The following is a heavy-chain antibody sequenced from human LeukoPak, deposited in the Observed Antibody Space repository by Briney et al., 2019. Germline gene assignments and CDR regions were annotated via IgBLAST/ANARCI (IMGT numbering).Heavy chain of an antibody. Sequence: SQTLSLTCTVSGGYIGRGGYYVSWIRQHPVKGLEWIGYIYYSGSTYYNPSLKSRVTISVDTSKNQFSLKLSSVTAADTAVYYCARAPGLDGDYFDYWGQGTLVTVSS. CDR3: ARAPGLDGDYFDY. V-gene: IGHV4-31*03. D-gene: IGHD3/OR15-3a*01. J-gene: IGHJ4*02. CDR1: GGYIGRGGYY. CDR2: IYYSGST.